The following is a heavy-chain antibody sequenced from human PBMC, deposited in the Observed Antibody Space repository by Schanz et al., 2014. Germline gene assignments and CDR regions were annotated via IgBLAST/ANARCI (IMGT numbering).Heavy chain of an antibody. J-gene: IGHJ4*02. CDR1: GFTFSSYG. CDR2: IWYDGSNK. Sequence: QVQLVESGGGVVQPGRSLRLSCAASGFTFSSYGMHWVRQAPGKGLEWVAVIWYDGSNKYYADSVKGRLTISRDDAKKSMYLQMNNLRAEDTAVYYCARGGPAYYFDYWGQGTLVTVSS. V-gene: IGHV3-33*01. CDR3: ARGGPAYYFDY.